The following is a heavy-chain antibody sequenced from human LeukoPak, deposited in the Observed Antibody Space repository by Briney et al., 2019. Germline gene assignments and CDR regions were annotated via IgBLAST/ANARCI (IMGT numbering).Heavy chain of an antibody. CDR2: INPSGGST. V-gene: IGHV1-46*01. J-gene: IGHJ6*02. Sequence: ASVKVSCKASGYTFTSYYMRWVRQAPGQGLEWMGIINPSGGSTSYAQKFQGRVTMTRDTSTSTVYMELSSLRSEDTAVYYCARGGGSYYGFNQPNYYYYGMDVWGQGTTVTVSS. CDR3: ARGGGSYYGFNQPNYYYYGMDV. CDR1: GYTFTSYY. D-gene: IGHD1-26*01.